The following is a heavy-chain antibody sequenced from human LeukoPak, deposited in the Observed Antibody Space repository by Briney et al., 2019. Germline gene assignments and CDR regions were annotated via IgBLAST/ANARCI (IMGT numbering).Heavy chain of an antibody. CDR3: VRGTGY. CDR1: GFTFSSYV. J-gene: IGHJ4*02. Sequence: GGSLRLSCSVSGFTFSSYVVHWVRQAPGKGLEYVSAISSNGDNTYYADSVKGRFTISRDNSKNTLYLQMSSLRADDTAVYYCVRGTGYWGQGTLVTVSS. CDR2: ISSNGDNT. V-gene: IGHV3-64D*06.